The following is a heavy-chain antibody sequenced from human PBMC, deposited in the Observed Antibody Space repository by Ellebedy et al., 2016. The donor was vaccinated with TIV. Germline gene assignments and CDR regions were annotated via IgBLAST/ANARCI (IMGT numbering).Heavy chain of an antibody. J-gene: IGHJ5*02. V-gene: IGHV4-31*03. CDR1: GGSISSGGYY. CDR2: IYYSGST. Sequence: SETLSLXXTVSGGSISSGGYYWSWIRQHPGKGLEWIGYIYYSGSTYYNPSLKSRVTISVDTSKNQFSLKLSSVTAADTAVYYCARADVVDWFLPISNWFDPWGQGTLVTVSS. D-gene: IGHD3-9*01. CDR3: ARADVVDWFLPISNWFDP.